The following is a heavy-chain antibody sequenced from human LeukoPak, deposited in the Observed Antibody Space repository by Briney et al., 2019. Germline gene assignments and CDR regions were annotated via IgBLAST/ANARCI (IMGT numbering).Heavy chain of an antibody. Sequence: PGGSLRLSCAASGFTFSCYAMSWVRQAPGKGLEWVSAISGSGGSTYYAASVKGRITISRENSKNRLYLQMNSLRAEDTGVYYCATAEVVEYYGSRSYGVAWYFDYWGQGTLVTVSS. CDR1: GFTFSCYA. CDR3: ATAEVVEYYGSRSYGVAWYFDY. J-gene: IGHJ4*02. CDR2: ISGSGGST. V-gene: IGHV3-23*01. D-gene: IGHD3-10*01.